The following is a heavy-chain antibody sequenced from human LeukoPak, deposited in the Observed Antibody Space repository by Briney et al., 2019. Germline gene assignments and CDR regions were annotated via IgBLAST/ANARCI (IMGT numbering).Heavy chain of an antibody. D-gene: IGHD3-22*01. CDR3: ARPYDSSGYYYFGY. CDR2: IIPIFGTA. J-gene: IGHJ4*02. CDR1: GGTFSSYA. V-gene: IGHV1-69*01. Sequence: ASVKVSCKASGGTFSSYAISWVRQAPGQGLEWMVGIIPIFGTANYAQKFQGRVTITADASTSTAYMELSSLRSEDTAVYYCARPYDSSGYYYFGYWGQGTLVTVSP.